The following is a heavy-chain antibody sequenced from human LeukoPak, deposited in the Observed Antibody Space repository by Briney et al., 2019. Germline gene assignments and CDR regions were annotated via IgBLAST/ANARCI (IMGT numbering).Heavy chain of an antibody. CDR2: IIPIFGTA. D-gene: IGHD2-21*02. Sequence: SVKVSCKASGGTFSSYAISWVRQAPGQGLEWMGGIIPIFGTANYAQKFQGRVTITADESTSTAYMELSSLRSEDTAVYYCARHRYCGGDCYSSYYYYYMDVWGKGTTVTISS. CDR3: ARHRYCGGDCYSSYYYYYMDV. J-gene: IGHJ6*03. V-gene: IGHV1-69*01. CDR1: GGTFSSYA.